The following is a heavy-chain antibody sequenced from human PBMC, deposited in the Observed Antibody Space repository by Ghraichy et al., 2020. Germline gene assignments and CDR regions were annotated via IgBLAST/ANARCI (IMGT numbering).Heavy chain of an antibody. Sequence: SETLSLTCTVSGGSISSYYWSWIRQPPGKGLEWIGYIYYSGSTNYNPSLKSRVTISVDTSKNQFSLKLSSVTAADTAVYYCASPGIAVAGTTADYYGMDVWGQGTTVTVSS. CDR3: ASPGIAVAGTTADYYGMDV. CDR2: IYYSGST. CDR1: GGSISSYY. V-gene: IGHV4-59*01. J-gene: IGHJ6*02. D-gene: IGHD6-19*01.